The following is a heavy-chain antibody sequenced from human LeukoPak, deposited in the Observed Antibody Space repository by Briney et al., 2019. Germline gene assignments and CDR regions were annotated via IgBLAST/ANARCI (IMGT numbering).Heavy chain of an antibody. D-gene: IGHD3-16*02. J-gene: IGHJ4*02. CDR2: IKSKTDGGTT. V-gene: IGHV3-15*01. Sequence: PGGSLRLSCAASGFTFSNAWMSWVRQAPGKGLEWVGRIKSKTDGGTTDYAAPVKGRFTISRDDSKNTLYLQMNSLKTEDTAVYYCTTEYVYVWGSYRPDYWGQGTLVTVSS. CDR1: GFTFSNAW. CDR3: TTEYVYVWGSYRPDY.